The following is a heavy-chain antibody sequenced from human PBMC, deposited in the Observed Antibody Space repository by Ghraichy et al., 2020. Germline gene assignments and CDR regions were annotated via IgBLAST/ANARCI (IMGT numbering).Heavy chain of an antibody. CDR3: ARARFGELSSFDY. D-gene: IGHD3-10*01. J-gene: IGHJ4*02. CDR2: IIPIFGTA. CDR1: GGTFSSYA. V-gene: IGHV1-69*13. Sequence: SVKVSCKASGGTFSSYAISWVRQAPGQGLEWMGGIIPIFGTANYAQKFQGRVTITADESTSTAYMELSSLRSEDTAVYYCARARFGELSSFDYWGQGTLVTVSS.